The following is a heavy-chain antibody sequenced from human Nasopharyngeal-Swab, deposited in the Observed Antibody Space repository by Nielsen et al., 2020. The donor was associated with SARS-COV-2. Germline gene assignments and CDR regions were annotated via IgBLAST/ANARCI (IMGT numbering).Heavy chain of an antibody. V-gene: IGHV3-43*02. CDR1: GFTFDDYA. CDR3: AKDISQTGAAAGPYYYGMDV. J-gene: IGHJ6*02. D-gene: IGHD6-13*01. Sequence: GESLKISCAASGFTFDDYAMHWVRQAPGKGLEWVSLISGDGGRTYYADSVKCRFTISRDNSKNSLYLQMNSLRTEDTALYYCAKDISQTGAAAGPYYYGMDVWGQGTTVTVSS. CDR2: ISGDGGRT.